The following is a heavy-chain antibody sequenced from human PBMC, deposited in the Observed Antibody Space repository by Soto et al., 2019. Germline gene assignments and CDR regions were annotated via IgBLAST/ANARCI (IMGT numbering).Heavy chain of an antibody. Sequence: SETLSLTCAISGDSVSSNSAAWNWIRQSPSRGLEWLGRTYYRSKWYNDYAVSVKSRITINPDTSKNQFSLQLNSVTPEDTAVYYCARDLCSSTSCYIMYYYGMDVWGQGTTVNVSS. J-gene: IGHJ6*02. CDR2: TYYRSKWYN. CDR3: ARDLCSSTSCYIMYYYGMDV. V-gene: IGHV6-1*01. CDR1: GDSVSSNSAA. D-gene: IGHD2-2*02.